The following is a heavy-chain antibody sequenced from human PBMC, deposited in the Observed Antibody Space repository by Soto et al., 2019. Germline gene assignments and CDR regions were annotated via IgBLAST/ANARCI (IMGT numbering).Heavy chain of an antibody. Sequence: EVQLVXSGGGLVQPGRSLRLSCAASGFTFDDYAMHWVRQAPGKGLEWVSGISWNSGSIGYADSVKGRXXXXXXXXXXXXXXXXXXXXXXXXXXXXXXXXXXXKXIYDFWSGXYFDYWGQGTLVTV. V-gene: IGHV3-9*01. CDR3: XXXXXXKXIYDFWSGXYFDY. D-gene: IGHD3-3*01. CDR1: GFTFDDYA. J-gene: IGHJ4*02. CDR2: ISWNSGSI.